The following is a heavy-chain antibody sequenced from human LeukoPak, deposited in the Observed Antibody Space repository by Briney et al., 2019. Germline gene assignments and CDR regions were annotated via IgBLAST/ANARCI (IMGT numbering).Heavy chain of an antibody. CDR1: GGSFSGYY. V-gene: IGHV4-34*01. Sequence: SETLSLTCAVYGGSFSGYYWSWIRQPPGKGLEWIGEINHSGSTNYNPSLKSRVTISVDTSKNQFSLKLSSVTAADTAVYYCARRSYYYGSGGYVDYWGQGTLVTVSS. D-gene: IGHD3-10*01. J-gene: IGHJ4*02. CDR3: ARRSYYYGSGGYVDY. CDR2: INHSGST.